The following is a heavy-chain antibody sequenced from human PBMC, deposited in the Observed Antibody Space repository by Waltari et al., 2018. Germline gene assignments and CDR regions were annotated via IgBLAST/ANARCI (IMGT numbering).Heavy chain of an antibody. Sequence: QVQLQESGPGLVKPSETLSLTCTVSGGSISSYYWSWIRQPAGKGLEWIGRIYTSGSTNYNPALKCRVTMSVDTAKNQFSLKLSSVTAADTAVYYCAREDAGIAAAGTRDWGQGTLVTVSS. CDR1: GGSISSYY. V-gene: IGHV4-4*07. J-gene: IGHJ4*02. CDR3: AREDAGIAAAGTRD. D-gene: IGHD6-13*01. CDR2: IYTSGST.